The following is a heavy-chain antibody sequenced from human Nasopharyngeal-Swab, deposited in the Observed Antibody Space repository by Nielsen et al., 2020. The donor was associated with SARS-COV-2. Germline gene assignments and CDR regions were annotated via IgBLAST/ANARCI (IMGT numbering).Heavy chain of an antibody. Sequence: SETLSLTCDVSGDSIISFNWWSWVRQSPGKGLAWIGEIYHGGNTNYNPSLRSRVTISMDKSKNQFSLTLSSVTAADTAVYYCARNLYTTTWKTLFDFWGQGTLVTVSS. CDR1: GDSIISFNW. D-gene: IGHD1-26*01. CDR3: ARNLYTTTWKTLFDF. CDR2: IYHGGNT. V-gene: IGHV4-4*02. J-gene: IGHJ4*02.